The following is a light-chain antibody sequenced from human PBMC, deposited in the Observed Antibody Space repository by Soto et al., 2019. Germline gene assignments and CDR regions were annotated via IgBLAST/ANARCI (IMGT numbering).Light chain of an antibody. Sequence: QSVLTQPPSASGSPGQSVTISCTGTSSDVGAYTYVSWYQQHPGKAPKLMIYGVTERPSGVPDRFSGSKSGNTASLTVSGLQTEDEAYYYCSSYAGSNNYVFGTG. J-gene: IGLJ1*01. CDR1: SSDVGAYTY. V-gene: IGLV2-8*01. CDR2: GVT. CDR3: SSYAGSNNYV.